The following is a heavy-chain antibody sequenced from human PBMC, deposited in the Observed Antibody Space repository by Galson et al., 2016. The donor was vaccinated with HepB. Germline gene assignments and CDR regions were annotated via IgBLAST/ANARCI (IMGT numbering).Heavy chain of an antibody. V-gene: IGHV3-9*01. J-gene: IGHJ4*02. CDR3: GQDKFNDFWSCSEGPHF. CDR1: GFTFDDYA. CDR2: INWNSGTT. Sequence: SLRLSCAASGFTFDDYAMHWVRQVPGKGLEWVAGINWNSGTTGYADSLKGRCTISRDNAKNSLYLQMNSLRVEDTALYYCGQDKFNDFWSCSEGPHFWGQGTLVTVSS. D-gene: IGHD3-3*01.